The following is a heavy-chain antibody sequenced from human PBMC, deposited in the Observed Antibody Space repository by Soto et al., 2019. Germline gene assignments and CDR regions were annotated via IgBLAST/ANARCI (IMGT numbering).Heavy chain of an antibody. CDR2: MNPNSGNT. V-gene: IGHV1-8*01. CDR3: ARSYSSSTSCLDLIDY. Sequence: ASVKVSCKASGYTFTSYDINWVRQATGQGLEWMGWMNPNSGNTGYAQKFQGRVTMTRNTSISTAYMELSSLRSEDTAVYYCARSYSSSTSCLDLIDYWGQGTLVTVSS. J-gene: IGHJ4*02. D-gene: IGHD2-2*01. CDR1: GYTFTSYD.